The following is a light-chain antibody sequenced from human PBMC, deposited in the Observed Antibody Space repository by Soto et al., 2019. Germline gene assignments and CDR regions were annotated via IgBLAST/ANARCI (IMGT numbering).Light chain of an antibody. J-gene: IGLJ2*01. CDR2: DVS. CDR3: SSYTSSSTVV. V-gene: IGLV2-14*01. CDR1: SSDVGGYKY. Sequence: QSALTQPASVSGSPGQSITISCTGTSSDVGGYKYVSWYQQHPGKAPKLMIYDVSNRPSGGSNRFSGSKSGNTASLTISGLQSEDEDDYYCSSYTSSSTVVFGGGTKLTVL.